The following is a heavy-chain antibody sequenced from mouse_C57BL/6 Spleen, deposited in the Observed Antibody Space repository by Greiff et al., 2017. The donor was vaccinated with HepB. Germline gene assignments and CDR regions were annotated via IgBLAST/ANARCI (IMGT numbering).Heavy chain of an antibody. Sequence: VQLQQSGPELVKPGASVKISCKASGYTFTDYYMNWVKQSHGKSLEWIGDINPNNGGTSYNQKFKGKATLTVDKSSSTAYMELRSLTSEDSAVYYCARWYYYFDYWGQGTTLTVSS. CDR1: GYTFTDYY. J-gene: IGHJ2*01. D-gene: IGHD1-1*02. CDR3: ARWYYYFDY. CDR2: INPNNGGT. V-gene: IGHV1-26*01.